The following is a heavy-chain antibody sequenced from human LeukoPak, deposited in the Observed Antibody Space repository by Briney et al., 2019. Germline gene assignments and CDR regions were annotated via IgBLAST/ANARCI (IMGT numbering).Heavy chain of an antibody. Sequence: GGSLRLSCVASGLTVSRHYMTWVRQAPGKGLEWLSVISTGGSTNYADSVKGRFTISRDNSKNILYLQMNSLRAEDTALYYCARGRSITLLRGVAMSDGFDIWGQGAMVAVSS. V-gene: IGHV3-53*01. J-gene: IGHJ3*02. CDR3: ARGRSITLLRGVAMSDGFDI. CDR1: GLTVSRHY. D-gene: IGHD3-10*01. CDR2: ISTGGST.